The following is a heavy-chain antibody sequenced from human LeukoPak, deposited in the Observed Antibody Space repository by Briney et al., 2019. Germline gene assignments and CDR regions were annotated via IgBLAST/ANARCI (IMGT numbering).Heavy chain of an antibody. V-gene: IGHV1-8*01. J-gene: IGHJ4*02. CDR3: ARVRAPYYYDSSGYYEY. CDR1: GYTFTSYD. CDR2: MNPNSGNT. D-gene: IGHD3-22*01. Sequence: ASVKVSCKASGYTFTSYDINWVRQATGQGLEWMGWMNPNSGNTGYAQKFQGRVTMTRNTSISTAYMELSSLRSEDTAVYYCARVRAPYYYDSSGYYEYWGQGTLVTVSS.